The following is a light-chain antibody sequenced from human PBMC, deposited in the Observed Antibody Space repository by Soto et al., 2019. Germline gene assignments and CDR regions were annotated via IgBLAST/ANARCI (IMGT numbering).Light chain of an antibody. CDR3: QTWSTDIRV. V-gene: IGLV4-69*01. CDR1: SGHNSYA. J-gene: IGLJ3*02. CDR2: LNSDGSH. Sequence: QAVVTQPPSXXXXXXXXXXLTCTLSSGHNSYAIAWHQQQPEKGPRYLMKLNSDGSHSKGDGIPDRFSGSSSGAERYLTISSLQSEDEADYYCQTWSTDIRVFGGGTKLTVL.